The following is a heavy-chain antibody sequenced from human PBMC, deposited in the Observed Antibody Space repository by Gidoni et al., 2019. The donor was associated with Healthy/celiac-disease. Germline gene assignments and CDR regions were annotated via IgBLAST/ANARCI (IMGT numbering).Heavy chain of an antibody. Sequence: EVQLVESGGGLVQPGRSLRLSWAASGFPFDDYAMHWVRQAPGKGLEWVSGISWNSGSIGYADSVKGRFTISRDNAKNSLYLQMNSLRAEDTALYYCAKGEDIVATRYYFDYWGQGTLVTVSS. CDR2: ISWNSGSI. J-gene: IGHJ4*02. V-gene: IGHV3-9*01. CDR3: AKGEDIVATRYYFDY. D-gene: IGHD5-12*01. CDR1: GFPFDDYA.